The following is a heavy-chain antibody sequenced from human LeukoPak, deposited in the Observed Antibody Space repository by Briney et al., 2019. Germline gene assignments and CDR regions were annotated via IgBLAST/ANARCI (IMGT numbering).Heavy chain of an antibody. CDR3: ARSVGYSSSWYWFDP. J-gene: IGHJ5*02. CDR1: GFTFSSYE. Sequence: GGSLRLSCAASGFTFSSYEMNWVRQAPGKGLEWVSYISSSGSAIYYADSVKGRFTIPRDNAKNSLYLQMNSLRAEDTAVYYCARSVGYSSSWYWFDPWGQGTLVTVSS. CDR2: ISSSGSAI. V-gene: IGHV3-48*03. D-gene: IGHD6-13*01.